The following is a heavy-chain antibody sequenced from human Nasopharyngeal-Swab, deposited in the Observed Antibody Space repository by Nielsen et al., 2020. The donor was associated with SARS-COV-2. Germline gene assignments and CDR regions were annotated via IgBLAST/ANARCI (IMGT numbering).Heavy chain of an antibody. CDR1: GYTFTSYD. CDR3: ARLHTVTTFNYYYYGMDV. Sequence: SVTVSCKASGYTFTSYDISWVRQAPGQGLEWMGGIIPIFGTANYAQKFQGRVTITADESTSTAYMELSSLRSEDTAVYYCARLHTVTTFNYYYYGMDVWGQGTTVTVSS. V-gene: IGHV1-69*13. CDR2: IIPIFGTA. J-gene: IGHJ6*02. D-gene: IGHD4-17*01.